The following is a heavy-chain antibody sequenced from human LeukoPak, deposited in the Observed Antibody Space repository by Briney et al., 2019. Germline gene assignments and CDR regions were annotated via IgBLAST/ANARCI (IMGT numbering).Heavy chain of an antibody. CDR1: GGSISSGSYY. D-gene: IGHD3-9*01. Sequence: SETLSLTCTVSGGSISSGSYYWSWIRQPAGKGLEWIGRIYTSGSTNYNPSLKSRVTISVDTSKNQFSLKLSSVTAADTAVYYCASGGPYFDWGRPDYFGYWGQGTLVTVSS. V-gene: IGHV4-61*02. CDR2: IYTSGST. J-gene: IGHJ4*02. CDR3: ASGGPYFDWGRPDYFGY.